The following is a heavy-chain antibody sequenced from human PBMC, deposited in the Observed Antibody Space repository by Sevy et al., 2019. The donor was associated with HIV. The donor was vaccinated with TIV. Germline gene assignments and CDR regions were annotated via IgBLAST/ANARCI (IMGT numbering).Heavy chain of an antibody. V-gene: IGHV3-30-3*01. J-gene: IGHJ5*02. CDR2: ISYDGSSK. D-gene: IGHD6-19*01. CDR1: GFTFSSYA. CDR3: AREALVAVAGTMWFDP. Sequence: GGSLRLSCAASGFTFSSYAMHWVRQAPGKGLEWVAVISYDGSSKYYADSVKGRFTISRDNSKNTLYLQMNSLRAEDTAVYYCAREALVAVAGTMWFDPWGQGTLVTVSS.